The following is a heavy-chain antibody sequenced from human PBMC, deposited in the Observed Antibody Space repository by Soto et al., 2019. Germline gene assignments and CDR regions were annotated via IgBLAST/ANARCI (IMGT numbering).Heavy chain of an antibody. CDR1: GFTFSAYA. CDR2: ITSSGESG. V-gene: IGHV3-23*01. J-gene: IGHJ3*01. CDR3: AKDRFGVIPDAFDV. D-gene: IGHD2-8*01. Sequence: EVQLLESGGGLVQPGGSLRLSCAASGFTFSAYAMTWVRRAPGKGLEWVSDITSSGESGGYADSVRGRFTISRDNSKNTLYVQMNSLRAEDTAVYYWAKDRFGVIPDAFDVWGQGTKVTVSS.